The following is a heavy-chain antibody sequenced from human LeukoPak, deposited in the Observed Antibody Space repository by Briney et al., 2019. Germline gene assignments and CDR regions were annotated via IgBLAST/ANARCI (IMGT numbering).Heavy chain of an antibody. J-gene: IGHJ4*02. V-gene: IGHV1-2*02. CDR2: INPNSGGT. CDR3: ARSPPQPMFGS. Sequence: AASVKVSCKASGYTFTAYYIHWVRQAPGQGLEWMGWINPNSGGTNYAQSFQGRVTMTRDTSISTAYMELSRLRSDDTAVYYCARSPPQPMFGSWGQGTPVTVSS. D-gene: IGHD3-3*02. CDR1: GYTFTAYY.